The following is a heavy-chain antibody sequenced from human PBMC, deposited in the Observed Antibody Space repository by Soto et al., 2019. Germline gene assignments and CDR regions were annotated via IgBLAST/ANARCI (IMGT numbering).Heavy chain of an antibody. CDR3: ARGPPHSH. D-gene: IGHD2-21*01. J-gene: IGHJ4*02. CDR2: IYHSGSP. Sequence: SLTCAVSGGSISSGGYSWSWIRQPPGKGLEWIGYIYHSGSPYYNPSLKSRVTISVDRSKNQFSLKVSSVTAADTAVYYCARGPPHSHWGQGTLVTVSS. CDR1: GGSISSGGYS. V-gene: IGHV4-30-2*01.